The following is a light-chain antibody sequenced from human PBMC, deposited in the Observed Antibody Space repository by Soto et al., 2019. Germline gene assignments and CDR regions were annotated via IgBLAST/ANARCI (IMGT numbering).Light chain of an antibody. Sequence: EIVLTQSPGTLSLYPGERATFSCRASQSVSSNYLAWYQQKPGQAPRLLIYDASNRATGIPARFSGSGSGTDFTLTISSLEPEDFAVYYCQQRSNWPRTFGQGTNV. CDR2: DAS. CDR3: QQRSNWPRT. J-gene: IGKJ1*01. V-gene: IGKV3-11*01. CDR1: QSVSSNY.